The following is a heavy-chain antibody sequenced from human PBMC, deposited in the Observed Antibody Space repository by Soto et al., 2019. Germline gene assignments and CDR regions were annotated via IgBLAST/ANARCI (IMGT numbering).Heavy chain of an antibody. Sequence: QISLEESGPTRVKPTQTLTLTCTFSGFSLSTSGVGVGWIRQPPGKALECLALIYWDDDKRYSPSLRTRLTITKDTSKNQVVLTMTNMDPVDTATYYCTYRATGLQGNWNGGYFDYWGQGALVTVSS. CDR3: TYRATGLQGNWNGGYFDY. CDR2: IYWDDDK. J-gene: IGHJ4*02. CDR1: GFSLSTSGVG. D-gene: IGHD1-1*01. V-gene: IGHV2-5*02.